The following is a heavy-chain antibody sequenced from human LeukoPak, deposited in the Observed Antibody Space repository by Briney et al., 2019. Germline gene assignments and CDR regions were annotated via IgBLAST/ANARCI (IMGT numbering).Heavy chain of an antibody. J-gene: IGHJ4*02. V-gene: IGHV3-23*01. CDR1: GFTFSSYA. D-gene: IGHD3-10*01. CDR3: AKETGKELLYSYFDY. CDR2: ISGSGGST. Sequence: PGGSLRLPCAASGFTFSSYAMSWVRQAPGKGLEWVSAISGSGGSTYYADSVKGRFTISRDNSKNTLYLQMNSLRAEDTAVYYCAKETGKELLYSYFDYWGQGTLVTVSS.